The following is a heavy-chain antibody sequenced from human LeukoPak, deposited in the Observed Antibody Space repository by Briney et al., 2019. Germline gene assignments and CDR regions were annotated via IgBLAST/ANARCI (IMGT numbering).Heavy chain of an antibody. CDR2: IYHSGST. J-gene: IGHJ4*02. D-gene: IGHD6-19*01. Sequence: SETLSLTCTVSGYSISSGYYWGWIRQPPGKGLEWIGSIYHSGSTYYNPSLKSRVIISADTSKNQFSLKLSSVTAADTAVYYCARDGGIAVAGEDFDYWGQGTLVTVSS. CDR1: GYSISSGYY. CDR3: ARDGGIAVAGEDFDY. V-gene: IGHV4-38-2*02.